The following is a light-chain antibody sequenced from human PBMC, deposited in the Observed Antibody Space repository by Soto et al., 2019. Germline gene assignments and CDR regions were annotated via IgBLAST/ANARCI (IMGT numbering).Light chain of an antibody. CDR3: QQYFDTPWT. Sequence: IVMTQSPDSLAVSLGERATVSCKSSQTVLDSYSATKKNYLAWYQQKPGQPPKLLIYWASTRESGVPDRFSGSGSETDFNLTISSLQAEDGVVYDCQQYFDTPWTFGQGTKVEI. J-gene: IGKJ1*01. CDR1: QTVLDSYSATKKNY. V-gene: IGKV4-1*01. CDR2: WAS.